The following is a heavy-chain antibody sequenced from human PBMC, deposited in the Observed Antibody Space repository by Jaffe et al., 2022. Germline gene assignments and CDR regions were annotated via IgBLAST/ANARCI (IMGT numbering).Heavy chain of an antibody. Sequence: EVQLVESGGVVVQPGGSLRLSCAASGFTFDDYAMHWVRQAPGKGLEWVSLISWDGGSTYYADSVKGRFTISRDNSKNSLYLQMNSLRAEDTALYYCAKDILYNPSRYNSNEGAFDIWGQGTMVTVSS. CDR1: GFTFDDYA. CDR2: ISWDGGST. CDR3: AKDILYNPSRYNSNEGAFDI. V-gene: IGHV3-43D*04. J-gene: IGHJ3*02. D-gene: IGHD1-20*01.